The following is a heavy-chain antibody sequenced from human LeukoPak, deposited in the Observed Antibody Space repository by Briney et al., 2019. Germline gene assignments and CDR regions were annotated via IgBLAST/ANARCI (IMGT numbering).Heavy chain of an antibody. CDR3: SHITGRSDNNYYTDSVKRRFVTSSDNSNDTLYLQMNSLRAEATALYYCAKGGWLDD. CDR2: ITGMSGKT. Sequence: GGSLRFSCAASGFNFNKYDMTWARQAPGKGREWVSTITGMSGKTYYTDALKGRFFTFRGNAKDTVYLEMDSRRAEGTGLEWFSHITGRSDNNYYTDSVKRRFVTSSDNSNDTLYLQMNSLRAEATALYYCAKGGWLDDLGQGALVTVSS. CDR1: GFNFNKYD. D-gene: IGHD3-3*01. J-gene: IGHJ4*02. V-gene: IGHV3-23*01.